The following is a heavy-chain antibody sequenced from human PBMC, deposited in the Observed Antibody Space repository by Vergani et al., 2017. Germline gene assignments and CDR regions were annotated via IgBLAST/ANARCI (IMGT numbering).Heavy chain of an antibody. CDR1: GFTVSSNY. CDR3: AREAIGYCSGGSCFPPTDAFDI. D-gene: IGHD2-15*01. V-gene: IGHV3-53*01. Sequence: VQLVESGGGVVQPGGSLRLSCAASGFTVSSNYMSWVRQAPGKGLEWVSVIYSGGSTYYADSVKGRFTISRDNSKNTLYLQMNSLSAEDTAVYYCAREAIGYCSGGSCFPPTDAFDIWGQGTMVTVSS. CDR2: IYSGGST. J-gene: IGHJ3*02.